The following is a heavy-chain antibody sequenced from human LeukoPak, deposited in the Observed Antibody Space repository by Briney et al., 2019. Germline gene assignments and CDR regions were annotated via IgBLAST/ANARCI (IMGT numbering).Heavy chain of an antibody. D-gene: IGHD2-21*02. V-gene: IGHV1-8*01. J-gene: IGHJ4*02. CDR1: GYTFTSYD. CDR2: MNPNSGNT. Sequence: ASVKVSCKASGYTFTSYDINWVRQATGQGLEWMGWMNPNSGNTGYAQKFQGRVTMTRNTSISTVYMELSSLRSEDTAVYYCARDRISRWGPRYWGQGTLVTVSS. CDR3: ARDRISRWGPRY.